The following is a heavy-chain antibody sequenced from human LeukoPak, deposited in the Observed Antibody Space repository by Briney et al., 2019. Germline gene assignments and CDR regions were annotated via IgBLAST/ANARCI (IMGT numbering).Heavy chain of an antibody. Sequence: SETLSLTCTVSGGSISSYYWSWIRQPPGKGLEWIGYIYYSGSTNYNPSLKSRVTISVDTSKNQFSLKLSSVTAADTAVYYCARHSPSLLGQEFDYWGQGTLVTVSS. CDR1: GGSISSYY. J-gene: IGHJ4*02. D-gene: IGHD7-27*01. CDR2: IYYSGST. CDR3: ARHSPSLLGQEFDY. V-gene: IGHV4-59*08.